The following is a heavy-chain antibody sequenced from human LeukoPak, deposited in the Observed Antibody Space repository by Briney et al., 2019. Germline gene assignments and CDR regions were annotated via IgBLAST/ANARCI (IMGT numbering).Heavy chain of an antibody. CDR3: ARGSRPVYNLLTGKRYFDY. D-gene: IGHD3-9*01. J-gene: IGHJ4*02. CDR2: INPSGGST. Sequence: VASVKVSCKASGYTFTSYAMNWVRQAPGQGLEWMGIINPSGGSTTYAQKFRGRLTMTRDMSTSTVYMELSSLRSEDTAVYYCARGSRPVYNLLTGKRYFDYWGQGTLLTVSS. V-gene: IGHV1-46*01. CDR1: GYTFTSYA.